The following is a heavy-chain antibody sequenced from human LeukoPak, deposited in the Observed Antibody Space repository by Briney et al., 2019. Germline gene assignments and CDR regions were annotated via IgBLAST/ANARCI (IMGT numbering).Heavy chain of an antibody. V-gene: IGHV3-23*01. Sequence: GGSLRLSCAASGFTFSSYAMSWVRQAPGKGLEWVSAISGSGGSTYYADSVKGRFTISKDNSKNTLYLQMNSLRAEDTAVYYCAKERNWPVVAATLNWFDPWGQGTLVTVSS. CDR2: ISGSGGST. J-gene: IGHJ5*02. CDR3: AKERNWPVVAATLNWFDP. D-gene: IGHD2-15*01. CDR1: GFTFSSYA.